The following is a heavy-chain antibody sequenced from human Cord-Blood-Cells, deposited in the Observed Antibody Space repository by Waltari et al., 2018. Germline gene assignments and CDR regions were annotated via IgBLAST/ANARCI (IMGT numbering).Heavy chain of an antibody. Sequence: EVQLVESGGGLVQPGGSLRLSCAASGFTFSSYWMHWVRQAPGKGLVWVSRINRDGRSTSYADSVKGRFTISRDNAKNTLDLQMNSLRAEDTAVYYCAREYQPSYYMDVWGKGTTVTVSS. CDR3: AREYQPSYYMDV. V-gene: IGHV3-74*01. CDR1: GFTFSSYW. J-gene: IGHJ6*03. CDR2: INRDGRST. D-gene: IGHD2-2*01.